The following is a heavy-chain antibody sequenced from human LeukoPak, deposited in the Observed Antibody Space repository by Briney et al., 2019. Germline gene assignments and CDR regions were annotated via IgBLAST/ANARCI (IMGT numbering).Heavy chain of an antibody. V-gene: IGHV3-64*01. CDR1: GFTFSSYA. Sequence: GGSLRLSCAASGFTFSSYAMHWVRQAPGKGLEYVSAISSNGGSTYYANSVKGRFTISRDNSKNTLYLQMGSLRAEDMAVYYCARGTYYGSADYWGQGTLVTVSS. J-gene: IGHJ4*02. CDR2: ISSNGGST. CDR3: ARGTYYGSADY. D-gene: IGHD3-10*01.